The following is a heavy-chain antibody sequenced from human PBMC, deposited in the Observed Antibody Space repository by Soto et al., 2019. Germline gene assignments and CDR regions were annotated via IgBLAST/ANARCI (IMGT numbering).Heavy chain of an antibody. CDR2: ISGSASST. J-gene: IGHJ4*02. Sequence: PGGSLRLSCAASGFTFSSYAMSWVRQAPGKGLEWVSAISGSASSTYYADSVKGRFSISRDNSKNTLYLQMNSLRAEDTAVYYCAKVRGATVTTCYFDYRGQGTLVTVSS. CDR3: AKVRGATVTTCYFDY. V-gene: IGHV3-23*01. CDR1: GFTFSSYA. D-gene: IGHD4-17*01.